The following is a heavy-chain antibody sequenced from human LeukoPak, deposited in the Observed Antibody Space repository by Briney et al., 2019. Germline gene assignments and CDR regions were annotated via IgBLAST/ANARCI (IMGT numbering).Heavy chain of an antibody. CDR1: GFTFSNYG. J-gene: IGHJ4*02. CDR2: IWHDGSNK. D-gene: IGHD4-17*01. CDR3: AKDGVWPTVTAFAFDH. V-gene: IGHV3-30*02. Sequence: GGSLRLSCAASGFTFSNYGMHWVRQAPGKGLEWVAFIWHDGSNKLYVDSVKGRFTISRDNAKNTVLLQMSSLRPEDTAVYYCAKDGVWPTVTAFAFDHWGQGTLVTVSS.